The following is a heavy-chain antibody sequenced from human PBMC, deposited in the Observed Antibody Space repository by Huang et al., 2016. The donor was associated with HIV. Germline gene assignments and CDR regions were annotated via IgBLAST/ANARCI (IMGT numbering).Heavy chain of an antibody. CDR3: ARHREGPVAYYSGWGSHLNYMDV. CDR1: GGSIRSSDYH. V-gene: IGHV4-39*01. Sequence: QLLLQESGPGLVKPSEALALTCAVSGGSIRSSDYHWGWLRQPPGKGLEVIGSIYDKGSTHYRPSLKRRVTIAVDTSKNLFFLNLTSMTAADTAVYYCARHREGPVAYYSGWGSHLNYMDVWGRGRTVVVSS. D-gene: IGHD3-10*01. J-gene: IGHJ6*03. CDR2: IYDKGST.